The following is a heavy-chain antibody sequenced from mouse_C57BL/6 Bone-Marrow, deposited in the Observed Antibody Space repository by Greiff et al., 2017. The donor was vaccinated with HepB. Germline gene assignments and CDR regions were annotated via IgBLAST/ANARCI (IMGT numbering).Heavy chain of an antibody. V-gene: IGHV5-17*01. CDR3: ARNDLYYAMDY. CDR1: GFTFSDYG. D-gene: IGHD2-12*01. J-gene: IGHJ4*01. Sequence: EVHLVESGGGLVKPGGSLKLSCAASGFTFSDYGMHWVRQAPEKGLEWVAYISSGSSTIYYADTVKGRFTISRDNAKNTLFLQMTSLRSEDTAMYYCARNDLYYAMDYWGQGTSVTVSS. CDR2: ISSGSSTI.